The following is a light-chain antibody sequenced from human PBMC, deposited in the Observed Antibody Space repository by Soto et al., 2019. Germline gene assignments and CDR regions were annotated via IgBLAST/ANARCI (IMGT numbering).Light chain of an antibody. V-gene: IGLV1-40*01. CDR1: SSNIGAGYD. J-gene: IGLJ2*01. Sequence: QSVLTQPPSVSGAPGQRVTISCNGSSSNIGAGYDVHWYQQLPGTAPKLLIYGNSNRPSGVPDRFSGSKSGTSASLAITGLQAEDEADYYFQSYDSSLSGSVFGGGTKLTVL. CDR3: QSYDSSLSGSV. CDR2: GNS.